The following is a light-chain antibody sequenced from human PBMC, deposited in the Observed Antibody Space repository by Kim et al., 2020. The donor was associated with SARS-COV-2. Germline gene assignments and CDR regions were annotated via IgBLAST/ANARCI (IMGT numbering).Light chain of an antibody. CDR2: NNN. CDR3: QSYDSSLSGV. V-gene: IGLV1-40*01. CDR1: SSNIGAGYD. Sequence: GQRVTISCTGSSSNIGAGYDVHWYQQLPGTAPKLLIYNNNNRPSGVPDRFSGSKSGTSASLAITGLRAEDEADYYCQSYDSSLSGVFGGGTQLTVL. J-gene: IGLJ3*02.